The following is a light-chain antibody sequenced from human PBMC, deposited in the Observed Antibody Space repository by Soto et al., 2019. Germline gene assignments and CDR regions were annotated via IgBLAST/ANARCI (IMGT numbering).Light chain of an antibody. CDR3: GTWDTRLSVVV. CDR1: GSNIGKND. CDR2: DTN. V-gene: IGLV1-51*01. J-gene: IGLJ2*01. Sequence: QTVVTQPPSVSAAPGQKVTISCSGSGSNIGKNDVSWYLQLPGAAPKLLIYDTNKRPSGILDRFSGSKSGTSATLGITGLENGDEADYFCGTWDTRLSVVVFGGGTKVTVL.